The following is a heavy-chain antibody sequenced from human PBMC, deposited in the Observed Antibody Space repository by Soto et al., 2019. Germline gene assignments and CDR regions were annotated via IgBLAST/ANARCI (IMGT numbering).Heavy chain of an antibody. Sequence: PGGSLRLSCAASGFAFRTYAMAWVRQAPGKGLEWVSGIWGSGDRTFYADSVKGRFTISRDNSRNTLYLQMYSLTAEDTALYYCAKTGPYCGGDCSRYFYGMDVWGQRTTVTVSS. CDR3: AKTGPYCGGDCSRYFYGMDV. D-gene: IGHD2-21*02. V-gene: IGHV3-23*01. J-gene: IGHJ6*01. CDR1: GFAFRTYA. CDR2: IWGSGDRT.